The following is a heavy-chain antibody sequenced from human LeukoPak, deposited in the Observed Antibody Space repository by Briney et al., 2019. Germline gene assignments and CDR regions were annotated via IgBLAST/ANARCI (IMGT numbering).Heavy chain of an antibody. Sequence: SETLSLTCAVYGGSFSGYYWSWIRQPPGKGLEWIGEINHSGSTNYNPSLKSRVTISVDTSKNQFSLKLSSVTAADTAVYYCARGMELVSTPFDHWGQGTLVTVSS. V-gene: IGHV4-34*01. D-gene: IGHD5/OR15-5a*01. CDR2: INHSGST. CDR3: ARGMELVSTPFDH. CDR1: GGSFSGYY. J-gene: IGHJ4*02.